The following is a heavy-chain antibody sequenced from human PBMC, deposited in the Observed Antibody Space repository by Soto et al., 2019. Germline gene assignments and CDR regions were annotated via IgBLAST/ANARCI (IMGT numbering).Heavy chain of an antibody. CDR3: TKGFFKVVVAASPFDY. Sequence: GGSLRLSCAASGFTFSDYAMHWVRQAPGKGLEWVAVISNDGSNTYYVDSVKGRSTISRDNSKNTLYLEMNSLRAEDTAVYYCTKGFFKVVVAASPFDYWGQGILVTVSS. CDR1: GFTFSDYA. V-gene: IGHV3-30*18. CDR2: ISNDGSNT. D-gene: IGHD2-15*01. J-gene: IGHJ4*02.